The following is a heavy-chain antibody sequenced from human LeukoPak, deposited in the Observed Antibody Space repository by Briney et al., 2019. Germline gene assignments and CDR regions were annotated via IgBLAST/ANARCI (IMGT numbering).Heavy chain of an antibody. D-gene: IGHD6-13*01. J-gene: IGHJ4*02. Sequence: PGGSLRLSCAASGFTFSSYAMHWVRQAPGKGLEWVAVISYDGSNKYYADSVKGRFTISRDNSKNTLYLQMNSLRAEDTAVYYCARSASSSWPWLDYWGQGTLVTVSS. CDR3: ARSASSSWPWLDY. V-gene: IGHV3-30-3*01. CDR2: ISYDGSNK. CDR1: GFTFSSYA.